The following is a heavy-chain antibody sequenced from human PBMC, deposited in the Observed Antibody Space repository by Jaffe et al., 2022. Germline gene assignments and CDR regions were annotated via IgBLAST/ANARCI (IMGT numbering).Heavy chain of an antibody. Sequence: EVQLVESGGGLVKPGGSLRLSCAASGFTFSSYSMNWVRQAPGKGLEWVSSISSSSSYIYYADSVKGRFTISRDNAKNSLYLQMNSLRAEDTAVYYCARGPEPETDYGDYEWTYYYYMDVWGKGTTVTVSS. J-gene: IGHJ6*03. V-gene: IGHV3-21*01. CDR2: ISSSSSYI. CDR3: ARGPEPETDYGDYEWTYYYYMDV. CDR1: GFTFSSYS. D-gene: IGHD4-17*01.